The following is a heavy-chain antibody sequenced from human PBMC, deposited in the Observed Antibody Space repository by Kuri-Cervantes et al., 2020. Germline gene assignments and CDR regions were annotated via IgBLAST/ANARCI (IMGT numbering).Heavy chain of an antibody. J-gene: IGHJ4*02. CDR3: ARPMVRGASPDY. V-gene: IGHV3-30-3*01. Sequence: GESLKISCAASGFTFSSYAMHWVRQAPGKGLEWVAVISYDGSNKYYADSVKGRFTISRDNSKNTLYLQMNSLRAEDTAVYYCARPMVRGASPDYWGQGTLVTDSS. CDR1: GFTFSSYA. D-gene: IGHD3-10*01. CDR2: ISYDGSNK.